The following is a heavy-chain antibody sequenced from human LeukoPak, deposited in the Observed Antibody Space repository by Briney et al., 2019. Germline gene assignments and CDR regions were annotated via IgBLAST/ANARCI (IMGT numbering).Heavy chain of an antibody. J-gene: IGHJ4*02. CDR3: ARMLGYCSGGSCYSFDY. D-gene: IGHD2-15*01. CDR1: GGSISSGGYY. V-gene: IGHV4-39*01. CDR2: IYYSGST. Sequence: SETLSLTCTVSGGSISSGGYYWSWIRQHPGKGLEWIGNIYYSGSTYYNPSLKSRVTMSVDTSKNQFSLKLSSVTAADTAVFYCARMLGYCSGGSCYSFDYWGQGTLVTVSS.